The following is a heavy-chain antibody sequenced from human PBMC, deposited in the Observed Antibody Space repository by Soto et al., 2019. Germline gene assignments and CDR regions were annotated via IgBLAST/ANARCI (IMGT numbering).Heavy chain of an antibody. CDR1: GGSISSYY. CDR2: IYYSGST. Sequence: SETLSLTCTVSGGSISSYYWSWIRQPPGKGLEWIGYIYYSGSTNYNPSLKSRVTISVDTSKNQFSLKLSSVTAADTAVYYCARHSFDGKYYDFWSGPTLDYWGQGTLVTVSS. V-gene: IGHV4-59*08. D-gene: IGHD3-3*01. CDR3: ARHSFDGKYYDFWSGPTLDY. J-gene: IGHJ4*02.